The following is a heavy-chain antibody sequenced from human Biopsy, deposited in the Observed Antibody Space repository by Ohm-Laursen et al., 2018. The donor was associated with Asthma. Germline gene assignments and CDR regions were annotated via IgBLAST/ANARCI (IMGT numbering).Heavy chain of an antibody. Sequence: TLSLTCSMYGLSSSAYYWTWIRQPPGKGLEWFGFIHYSGSTSYNPSLKGGVTISVDTSKNQFSLKLSSVTAADTAVYYCARASVAASSNWFDPWGQGTLVTVSS. CDR1: GLSSSAYY. V-gene: IGHV4-30-4*08. CDR2: IHYSGST. J-gene: IGHJ5*02. CDR3: ARASVAASSNWFDP. D-gene: IGHD6-19*01.